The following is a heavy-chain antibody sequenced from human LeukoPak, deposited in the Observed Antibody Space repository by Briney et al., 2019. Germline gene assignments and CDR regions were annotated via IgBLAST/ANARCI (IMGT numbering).Heavy chain of an antibody. CDR3: AKGPRYNWNYDESYYYYYMDV. V-gene: IGHV3-23*01. CDR1: GFTFSSYA. J-gene: IGHJ6*03. Sequence: GGSLRLSCAASGFTFSSYAMSWVRQAPGKGLEWVSAISGSGGSKYYADSVKGRFTISRDNSKNTLYLQMNSLRAEDTAVYYCAKGPRYNWNYDESYYYYYMDVWGKGTTVTVSS. D-gene: IGHD1-7*01. CDR2: ISGSGGSK.